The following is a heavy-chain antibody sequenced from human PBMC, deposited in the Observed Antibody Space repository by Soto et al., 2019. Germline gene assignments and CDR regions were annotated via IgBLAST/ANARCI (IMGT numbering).Heavy chain of an antibody. CDR3: ASTGYCSSTSCQVDWSDP. Sequence: QVQLQESGPGLVKPSGTLSLTCAVSGGSISSSNWWSWVRQPPGKGLEWIGEIYHSGSTNYNPSLKSRVTISVDKSKNQFSLKLSSVTAADTAVYYCASTGYCSSTSCQVDWSDPWGQGTLVTVSS. CDR2: IYHSGST. CDR1: GGSISSSNW. V-gene: IGHV4-4*02. J-gene: IGHJ5*02. D-gene: IGHD2-2*01.